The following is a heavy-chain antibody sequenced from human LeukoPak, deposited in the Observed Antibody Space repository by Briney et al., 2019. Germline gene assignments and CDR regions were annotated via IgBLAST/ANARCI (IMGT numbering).Heavy chain of an antibody. V-gene: IGHV4-30-4*01. CDR1: GGSISSGDYY. D-gene: IGHD3-22*01. J-gene: IGHJ4*02. CDR2: IYYSGSS. CDR3: ARGDSGYYYPY. Sequence: SQTLSLTCTVPGGSISSGDYYWSWIRQPPGKGLEWVGYIYYSGSSYYNPSLKSRVTISVDTSKNQFSLKLSSVTAADTAVYYCARGDSGYYYPYWGQGTLVTVSS.